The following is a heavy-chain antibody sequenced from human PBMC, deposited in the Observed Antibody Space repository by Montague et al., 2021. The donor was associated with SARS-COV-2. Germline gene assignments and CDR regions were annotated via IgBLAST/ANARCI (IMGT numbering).Heavy chain of an antibody. V-gene: IGHV3-7*01. Sequence: SLRLSCAASRFSFSSYRMTWIRQAPGKGPEWVATIDRDGYEGYYVDSVKGRFTISRDNARNSLYLQLTSLRGEDTAVYYCARGGRGTSYYWEYWGQGTLVTVSS. J-gene: IGHJ4*02. CDR2: IDRDGYEG. D-gene: IGHD2-2*01. CDR3: ARGGRGTSYYWEY. CDR1: RFSFSSYR.